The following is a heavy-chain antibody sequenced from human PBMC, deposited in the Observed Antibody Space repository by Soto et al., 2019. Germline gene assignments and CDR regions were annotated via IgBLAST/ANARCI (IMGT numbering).Heavy chain of an antibody. J-gene: IGHJ6*02. D-gene: IGHD3-9*01. CDR2: INAGNGNI. Sequence: ASVKVSCKASGYTFINYAIHWVRQAPGQRLEWMGWINAGNGNIKYSRKFQDRVTITRDASASTAYMELSSLISEDTAVYYCARDDWYGNGHRSYYYYGMDVWGQGTTVTVSS. V-gene: IGHV1-3*01. CDR1: GYTFINYA. CDR3: ARDDWYGNGHRSYYYYGMDV.